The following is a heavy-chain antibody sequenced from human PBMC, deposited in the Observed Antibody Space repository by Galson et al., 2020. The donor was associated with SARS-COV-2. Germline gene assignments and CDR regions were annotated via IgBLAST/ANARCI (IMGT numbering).Heavy chain of an antibody. Sequence: SETLSLTCAVSGDSVSSGDYSWSWIRPPPGKGLEWNGYNTSGSTSYNPSLESRLTMSIDTSKNQFSLKLSSVTAADTAVYYCARETQGENWGEDYFDYWGQGTLVTVSS. CDR1: GDSVSSGDYS. CDR2: NTSGST. J-gene: IGHJ4*02. D-gene: IGHD7-27*01. V-gene: IGHV4-30-4*07. CDR3: ARETQGENWGEDYFDY.